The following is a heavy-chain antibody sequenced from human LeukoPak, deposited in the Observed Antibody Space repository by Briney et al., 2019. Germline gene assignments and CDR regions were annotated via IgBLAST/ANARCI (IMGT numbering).Heavy chain of an antibody. V-gene: IGHV3-23*01. CDR3: AKTGAMVYYYYMDV. J-gene: IGHJ6*03. D-gene: IGHD5-18*01. Sequence: GGSLRLSCAASGFTFSSFAMSWVRQAPGKGLEWVSAISGSGGSTYYADSVKGRFTISRDNSKNTLYLQMNSLRAEDTAVYYCAKTGAMVYYYYMDVWGKGTTVTVSS. CDR1: GFTFSSFA. CDR2: ISGSGGST.